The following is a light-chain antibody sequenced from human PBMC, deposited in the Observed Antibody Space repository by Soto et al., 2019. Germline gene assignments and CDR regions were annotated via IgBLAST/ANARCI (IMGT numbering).Light chain of an antibody. V-gene: IGKV1-5*01. J-gene: IGKJ1*01. CDR3: QQYNSYSPET. CDR1: QSISSW. Sequence: DIQMTQSPSTPSASVGDRVTITCRASQSISSWLAWYQQKPGKAPKLLIYDASSLESGVPSRFSGSGSGTEFTLTISSLQPDEFATYYCQQYNSYSPETFGQGTKVEIK. CDR2: DAS.